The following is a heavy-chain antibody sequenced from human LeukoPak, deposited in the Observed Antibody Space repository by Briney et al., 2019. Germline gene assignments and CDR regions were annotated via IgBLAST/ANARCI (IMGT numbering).Heavy chain of an antibody. V-gene: IGHV4-59*02. J-gene: IGHJ6*02. D-gene: IGHD3-10*01. Sequence: SETLSLTCTVSGGSVSFYYWSWIRQPPGKGLEWIGYIYYSGSTIYNPSLKSRVTISVDTSKNQFSLKVSSVTAADTAVYYCARDARGSSYMDVWGQGTTVTVSS. CDR3: ARDARGSSYMDV. CDR1: GGSVSFYY. CDR2: IYYSGST.